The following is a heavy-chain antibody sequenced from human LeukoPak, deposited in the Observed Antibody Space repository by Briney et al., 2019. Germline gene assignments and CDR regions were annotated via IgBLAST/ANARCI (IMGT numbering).Heavy chain of an antibody. CDR2: ITTSSDTI. Sequence: GGSLRLSCAASGFNFSTYTMNWVRQAPGKGLEWLSYITTSSDTIYYADSVKGRFTISRDNANNSLYLQMNSLTAEDTAVYYCARDLNWETYWGQGTLVSVSS. J-gene: IGHJ4*02. V-gene: IGHV3-48*01. D-gene: IGHD7-27*01. CDR3: ARDLNWETY. CDR1: GFNFSTYT.